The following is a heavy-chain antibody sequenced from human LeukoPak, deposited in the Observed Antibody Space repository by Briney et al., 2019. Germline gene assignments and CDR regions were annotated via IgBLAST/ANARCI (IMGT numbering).Heavy chain of an antibody. J-gene: IGHJ4*02. CDR2: MNPNSGNT. Sequence: ASVKVSCKASGYTFTSYDINWVRQATGQGLEWMGWMNPNSGNTGYAQKFQGRVTMTRNTSISTAYMELSGLRSEDTAVYYCARADFWSGYAIDYWGQGTLVTVSS. D-gene: IGHD3-3*01. V-gene: IGHV1-8*01. CDR1: GYTFTSYD. CDR3: ARADFWSGYAIDY.